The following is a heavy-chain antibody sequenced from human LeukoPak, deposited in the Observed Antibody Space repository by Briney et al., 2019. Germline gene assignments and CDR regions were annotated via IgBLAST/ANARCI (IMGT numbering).Heavy chain of an antibody. J-gene: IGHJ4*02. CDR3: AKDNQLDSSTYFHPFDY. D-gene: IGHD3-22*01. V-gene: IGHV3-23*01. Sequence: PGGSLRLSCAASGFTFSSYAMSWGRQAPGKGLEWVSTISGSAGSTYYADSVNGRFTISRDSSKNTLYLQMNSLRAEDTAVYYCAKDNQLDSSTYFHPFDYWGQGTLVTVSS. CDR2: ISGSAGST. CDR1: GFTFSSYA.